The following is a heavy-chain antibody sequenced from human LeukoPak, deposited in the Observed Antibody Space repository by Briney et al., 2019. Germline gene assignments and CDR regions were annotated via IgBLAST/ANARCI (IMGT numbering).Heavy chain of an antibody. Sequence: ASVKVSCKTSGYSFTSQDMHWVRQAPGQSLEWMGCINPDNGDTKYSQEFQGRVTITRDTSATTAYMELSSLRSDDMAVYYCTLYNYWGQGTLVTVSS. CDR1: GYSFTSQD. J-gene: IGHJ4*02. CDR3: TLYNY. D-gene: IGHD2-2*02. CDR2: INPDNGDT. V-gene: IGHV1-3*03.